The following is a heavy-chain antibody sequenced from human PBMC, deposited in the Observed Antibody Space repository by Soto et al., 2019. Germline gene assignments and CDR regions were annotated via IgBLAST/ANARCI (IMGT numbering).Heavy chain of an antibody. V-gene: IGHV3-48*01. CDR3: ARGAYYYDSSGLPY. CDR1: GFTLRSYS. D-gene: IGHD3-22*01. CDR2: ISSSSSTI. Sequence: GGSLRLSCAASGFTLRSYSMNWVRQAQGKGLEWVSYISSSSSTIYYADSVKGRFTISRDNAKNSLYLQMNSLRAEDTAVYYCARGAYYYDSSGLPYWGQGTMVTGSS. J-gene: IGHJ4*02.